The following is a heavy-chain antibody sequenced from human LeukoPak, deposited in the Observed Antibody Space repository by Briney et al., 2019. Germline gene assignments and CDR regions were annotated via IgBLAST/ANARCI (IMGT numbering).Heavy chain of an antibody. V-gene: IGHV1-69*05. CDR1: GGTFSSYA. CDR3: ARVGGYVVFDY. CDR2: IIPIFGTA. J-gene: IGHJ4*02. D-gene: IGHD5-12*01. Sequence: ASVKLSCKASGGTFSSYAISWVRQAPGQGLEWMGGIIPIFGTANYAQKFQGRVTITTDESTSTAYMELSSLRSEDTAVYYCARVGGYVVFDYWGQGTLVTVSS.